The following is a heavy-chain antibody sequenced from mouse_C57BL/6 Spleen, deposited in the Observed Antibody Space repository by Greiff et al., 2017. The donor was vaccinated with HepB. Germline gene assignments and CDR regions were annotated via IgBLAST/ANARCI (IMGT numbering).Heavy chain of an antibody. J-gene: IGHJ4*01. D-gene: IGHD1-1*01. CDR3: ARERGFTTVVARGAMDY. CDR2: ISDGGSYT. V-gene: IGHV5-4*01. Sequence: EVMLVESGEGLVKPGGSLKLSCAASGFTFSSYAMSWVSQTPEKRLEWVATISDGGSYTYYTDNVKGRFTISRDNAKNNQYLQMSHLKSEDTAMYYCARERGFTTVVARGAMDYWGQGTSVTVSS. CDR1: GFTFSSYA.